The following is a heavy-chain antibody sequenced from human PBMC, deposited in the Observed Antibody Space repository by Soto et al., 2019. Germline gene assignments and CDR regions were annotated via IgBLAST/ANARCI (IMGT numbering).Heavy chain of an antibody. J-gene: IGHJ4*02. Sequence: QVQLVESGGGVVQPGRSLRLSCAASGFTFSSYGMHWVRQAPGKGLEWVAVISYDGSNKYYADSVKGRFTISRDNSKNTLYLQMNSLRAEDTAVYYCAKSQLYDYGDYDRWGQGTLVTVSS. D-gene: IGHD4-17*01. CDR3: AKSQLYDYGDYDR. CDR1: GFTFSSYG. V-gene: IGHV3-30*18. CDR2: ISYDGSNK.